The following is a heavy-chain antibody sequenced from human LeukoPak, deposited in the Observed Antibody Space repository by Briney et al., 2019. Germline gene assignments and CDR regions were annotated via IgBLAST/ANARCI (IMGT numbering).Heavy chain of an antibody. V-gene: IGHV3-64*04. CDR3: ARDKSNYVGMDV. J-gene: IGHJ6*02. CDR1: GFTFSTYP. CDR2: ISSDGDST. D-gene: IGHD1-26*01. Sequence: GGSLRLSCSASGFTFSTYPMHWVRQAPGRGLEYVSSISSDGDSTYYADSVKGRFTISRDNAKNSLYLQMNSLRAEDTAVYYCARDKSNYVGMDVWGQGTTVTVSS.